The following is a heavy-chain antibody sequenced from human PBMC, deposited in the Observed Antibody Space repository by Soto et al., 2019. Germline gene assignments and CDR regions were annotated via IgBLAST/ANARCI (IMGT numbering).Heavy chain of an antibody. J-gene: IGHJ1*01. D-gene: IGHD2-2*01. Sequence: PSETLSLTFAVYGGSLSAYYWSWIRQPPGKGLEWSGEINPSGTTNYNPSLKSRVTISVDTSKNQFSLKLSSVTAADTAVYHCALAPAAHILHWGQGTLVTVS. CDR2: INPSGTT. CDR1: GGSLSAYY. CDR3: ALAPAAHILH. V-gene: IGHV4-34*01.